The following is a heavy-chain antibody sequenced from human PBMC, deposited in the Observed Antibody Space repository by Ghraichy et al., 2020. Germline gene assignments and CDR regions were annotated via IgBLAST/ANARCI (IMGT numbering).Heavy chain of an antibody. CDR1: GFTFSSYG. V-gene: IGHV3-33*01. CDR2: IWYDGSNK. D-gene: IGHD6-6*01. J-gene: IGHJ4*02. Sequence: GGSLRLSCAASGFTFSSYGMHWVRQAPGKGLEWVAIIWYDGSNKYYADSVKGRFTISRDNSKNTLYLQMNSLRAEDTAVYYCARDAGVAARSPFDYWGQGTLVTVSS. CDR3: ARDAGVAARSPFDY.